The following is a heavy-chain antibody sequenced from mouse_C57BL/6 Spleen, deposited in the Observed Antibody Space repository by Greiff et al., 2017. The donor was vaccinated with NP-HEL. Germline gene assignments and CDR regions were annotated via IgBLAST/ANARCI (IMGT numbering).Heavy chain of an antibody. V-gene: IGHV5-17*01. CDR3: AGRDALDWYFEV. Sequence: EVKVVESGGGLVKPGGSLKLSCAASGFTFSDYGMHWVRQAPEKGLEWVAYISSGSSTIYYADTVKGRFTISRDTAKNPLYLQKTSMMSEDAAVYYCAGRDALDWYFEVWGTGTTVTVSS. CDR1: GFTFSDYG. J-gene: IGHJ1*03. CDR2: ISSGSSTI.